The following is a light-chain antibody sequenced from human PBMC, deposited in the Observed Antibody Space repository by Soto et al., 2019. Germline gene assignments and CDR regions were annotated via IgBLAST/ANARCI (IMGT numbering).Light chain of an antibody. Sequence: DIQMTQSPLSLTASAGDRVTITCRASQSIRTFLNWYQQKPGKAPKPLIHAASSLHSGVPSRFSGTGSGTDFTLTISSLQPEDFATYFCQQSYSTPFTFGPGTKVDIK. CDR3: QQSYSTPFT. CDR1: QSIRTF. J-gene: IGKJ3*01. V-gene: IGKV1-39*01. CDR2: AAS.